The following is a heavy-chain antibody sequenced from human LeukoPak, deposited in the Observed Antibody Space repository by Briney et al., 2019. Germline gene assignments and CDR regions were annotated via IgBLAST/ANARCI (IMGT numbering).Heavy chain of an antibody. CDR3: ARDADTTDY. J-gene: IGHJ4*02. CDR1: GFIFSSYE. D-gene: IGHD5-18*01. Sequence: GGSLRLSCAASGFIFSSYEMNWVRQAPGKGLEWVSYIGTSGSIIYYADSVKGRFTISRDNAKNSLYLQMNSLRAEDTAVYYCARDADTTDYWGQGTLVTVSS. V-gene: IGHV3-48*03. CDR2: IGTSGSII.